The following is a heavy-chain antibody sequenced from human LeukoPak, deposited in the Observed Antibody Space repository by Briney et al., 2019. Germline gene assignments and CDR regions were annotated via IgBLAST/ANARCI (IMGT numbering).Heavy chain of an antibody. V-gene: IGHV1-46*01. CDR3: ARDPFRDGYNYFADY. J-gene: IGHJ4*02. Sequence: ASVKVSCKASGYTVTSYYMHWVRQAPGQGLEWMGIINPSGGSTSYAQKFQGRVTMTRDTSTSTVYMELSSLRSEDTAVYYCARDPFRDGYNYFADYWGQGTLVTVSS. CDR1: GYTVTSYY. CDR2: INPSGGST. D-gene: IGHD5-24*01.